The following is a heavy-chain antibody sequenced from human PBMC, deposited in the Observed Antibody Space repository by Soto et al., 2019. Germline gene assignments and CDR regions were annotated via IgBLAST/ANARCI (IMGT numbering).Heavy chain of an antibody. CDR2: ISHDGINK. D-gene: IGHD6-19*01. V-gene: IGHV3-30-3*01. CDR1: GFSFSSYA. Sequence: QVRLVESGGGVGQPGRSLRLSCTASGFSFSSYAMYWFRQPPGKGLEWVAVISHDGINKHYADSVKGRVTVPRDNSNHSLDLQLNSLRGEDTAMYYCARDMYSSDYFVKWFEPWGQGTLVTVST. J-gene: IGHJ5*02. CDR3: ARDMYSSDYFVKWFEP.